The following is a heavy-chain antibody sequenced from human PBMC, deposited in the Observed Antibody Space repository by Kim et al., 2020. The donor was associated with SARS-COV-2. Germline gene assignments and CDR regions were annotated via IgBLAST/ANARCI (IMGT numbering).Heavy chain of an antibody. Sequence: GGSLRLSCAASGFTFSDYYMSWIRQAPGKGLEWVSYISSSSSYTNYADSVKGRFTISRDNAKNSLYLQMNSLRAEDTAVYYCARDRRYFPHYYYYYGMDVWGQGTTVTVSS. J-gene: IGHJ6*02. V-gene: IGHV3-11*06. CDR3: ARDRRYFPHYYYYYGMDV. D-gene: IGHD1-20*01. CDR1: GFTFSDYY. CDR2: ISSSSSYT.